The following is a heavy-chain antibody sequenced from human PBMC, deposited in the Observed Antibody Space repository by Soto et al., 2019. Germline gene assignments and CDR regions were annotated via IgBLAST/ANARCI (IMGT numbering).Heavy chain of an antibody. Sequence: SETLSLTCTVSGGSISSYYWSWIRQPPGKGLEWIGYIYYSGSTNYNPSLKSRVTISVDTSKNQFSLKLSSVTAADTAVYYCARGKIAVAGTGVGFDYWGQGTLVTVSS. J-gene: IGHJ4*02. D-gene: IGHD6-19*01. CDR3: ARGKIAVAGTGVGFDY. CDR1: GGSISSYY. CDR2: IYYSGST. V-gene: IGHV4-59*01.